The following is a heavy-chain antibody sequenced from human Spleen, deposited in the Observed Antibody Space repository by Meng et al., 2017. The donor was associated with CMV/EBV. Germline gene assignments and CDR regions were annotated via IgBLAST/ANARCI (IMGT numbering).Heavy chain of an antibody. CDR3: AREGPFLAGVVGFDY. V-gene: IGHV3-74*01. Sequence: GGSLRLSCEGAGFTFSSYGMHWARQAPGKGLVWVSRINSDGTRTNYADSVKGRFTTSRDNAKNMVYLQMNSLRGEDTAVYYCAREGPFLAGVVGFDYWGQGTPVTVSS. D-gene: IGHD3-3*01. CDR2: INSDGTRT. CDR1: GFTFSSYG. J-gene: IGHJ4*02.